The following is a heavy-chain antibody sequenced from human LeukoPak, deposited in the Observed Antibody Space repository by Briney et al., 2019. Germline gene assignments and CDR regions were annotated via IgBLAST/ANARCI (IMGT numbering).Heavy chain of an antibody. CDR2: IYHSGST. D-gene: IGHD3-16*01. J-gene: IGHJ4*02. CDR1: GGSISSGGYY. Sequence: SETLSLTCTVSGGSISSGGYYWSWIRQPPGKGLEWIGYIYHSGSTYYNPSLKSRVTISVDRSKNQFSLKLSSVTAADTAVYYCAGQRYDYVPGYFDYWGQGTLVTVSS. CDR3: AGQRYDYVPGYFDY. V-gene: IGHV4-30-2*01.